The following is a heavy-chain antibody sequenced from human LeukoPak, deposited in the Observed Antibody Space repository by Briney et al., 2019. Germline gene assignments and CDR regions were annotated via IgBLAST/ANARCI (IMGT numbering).Heavy chain of an antibody. CDR2: ISSTSTYI. V-gene: IGHV3-21*01. CDR3: ARGMRQIDDAFDL. CDR1: GFTFSRYT. J-gene: IGHJ3*01. D-gene: IGHD6-25*01. Sequence: GGSLRLSCAASGFTFSRYTMNWVRQAPGKGLEWVSSISSTSTYIHDADSVKGRFTVYRDNAKKSLYLQMNSLRAEDTAKYYCARGMRQIDDAFDLWGQGTMVTVSS.